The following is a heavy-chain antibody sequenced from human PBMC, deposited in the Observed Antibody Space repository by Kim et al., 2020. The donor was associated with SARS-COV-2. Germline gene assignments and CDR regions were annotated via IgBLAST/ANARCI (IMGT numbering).Heavy chain of an antibody. CDR1: GFTLSSYW. CDR2: INSDGTTT. J-gene: IGHJ4*02. Sequence: GGSLRLSCAASGFTLSSYWMHWVRQAPGKGLEWVSRINSDGTTTNYADSVKGRFTIARDNRKNTLSLQMSSLSAEDTALYYCARRSYSSGWYYFDLWGQGTLVTVSS. D-gene: IGHD6-19*01. V-gene: IGHV3-74*01. CDR3: ARRSYSSGWYYFDL.